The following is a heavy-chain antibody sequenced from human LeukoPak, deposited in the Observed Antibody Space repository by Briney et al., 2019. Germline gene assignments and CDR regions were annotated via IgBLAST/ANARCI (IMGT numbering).Heavy chain of an antibody. J-gene: IGHJ4*02. D-gene: IGHD2-2*01. CDR2: INPSGGST. CDR1: GYTFTSYY. Sequence: VASVKVSCKASGYTFTSYYMHWVRQAPGQGLEWMGIINPSGGSTSYAQKFQGRVTITRDTSTSTVYMELSSLRSEDTAVYYCARDRYCSSTSCLYYFDYWGQGTLVTVSS. CDR3: ARDRYCSSTSCLYYFDY. V-gene: IGHV1-46*01.